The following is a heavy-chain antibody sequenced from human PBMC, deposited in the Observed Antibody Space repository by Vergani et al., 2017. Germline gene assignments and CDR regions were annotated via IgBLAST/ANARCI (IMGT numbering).Heavy chain of an antibody. V-gene: IGHV3-30*18. CDR2: ISYDGSNK. CDR1: GFTFSSYG. J-gene: IGHJ4*02. CDR3: AKGGNGDYLIGFDY. Sequence: QVQLVESGGGVVQPGRSLRLSCAASGFTFSSYGMHWVRQAPGKGLEWVAVISYDGSNKYYADSVKGRFTISRDNSKNTLYLQMNSLRAEDTAVYYCAKGGNGDYLIGFDYWGQGTLVTVSS. D-gene: IGHD4-17*01.